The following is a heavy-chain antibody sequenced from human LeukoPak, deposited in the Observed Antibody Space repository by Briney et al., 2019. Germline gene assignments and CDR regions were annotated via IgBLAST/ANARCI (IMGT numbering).Heavy chain of an antibody. CDR2: ISSSSSTI. V-gene: IGHV3-48*01. Sequence: PGGSLRLSCAASGFTFSSYSMNWVRQAPGKGLEWVSYISSSSSTIYYADSVKGRFTISRDNAKNSLYLQMNSLRAEDTAVYYCARSIKGQWLQVDYCGQGTLVTVSS. J-gene: IGHJ4*02. CDR3: ARSIKGQWLQVDY. D-gene: IGHD5-12*01. CDR1: GFTFSSYS.